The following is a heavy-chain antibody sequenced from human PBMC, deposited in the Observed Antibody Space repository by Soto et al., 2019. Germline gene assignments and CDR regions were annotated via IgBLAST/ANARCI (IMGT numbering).Heavy chain of an antibody. D-gene: IGHD3-10*01. V-gene: IGHV2-5*02. CDR2: IYWDDDN. Sequence: QITLKESGPTLVRPTQTLTLTCTFSGFSLSTNGVGVAWIRQPPGKALEWLALIYWDDDNRYSPSLKSRLTITKETSKNQVVLTMTDMDPVDTGTYYCALRDYYASASLTFDYWGQGTRVTVSS. J-gene: IGHJ4*02. CDR3: ALRDYYASASLTFDY. CDR1: GFSLSTNGVG.